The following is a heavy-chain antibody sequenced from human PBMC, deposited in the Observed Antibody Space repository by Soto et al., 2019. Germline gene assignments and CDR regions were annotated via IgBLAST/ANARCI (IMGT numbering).Heavy chain of an antibody. J-gene: IGHJ4*02. CDR1: GYTFTSYA. V-gene: IGHV1-3*05. CDR3: ARSIVVVTALDY. CDR2: INAGNGNT. D-gene: IGHD2-21*02. Sequence: QVQLVQSGAEEKKPGASVKVSCKASGYTFTSYAMHWVRQAPGQRLEWMGWINAGNGNTKYSQKFQGRVTITRDTSANPAYLELSSLRSEDTAVYYCARSIVVVTALDYWGQGTLVTVSS.